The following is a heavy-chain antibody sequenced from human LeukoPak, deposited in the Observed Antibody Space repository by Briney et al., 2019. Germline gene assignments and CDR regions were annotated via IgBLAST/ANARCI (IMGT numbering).Heavy chain of an antibody. J-gene: IGHJ4*02. Sequence: ASVKVSSKASGYGFTGYEMHWVRQAPGQGLEWMGWINPNNGGTNYAQKFQGRVTMTRDTSISTAYMELSRLRSDDTAVYYCAREDSGGDCLGYWGQGTLVTVSS. V-gene: IGHV1-2*02. CDR3: AREDSGGDCLGY. CDR2: INPNNGGT. D-gene: IGHD2-21*01. CDR1: GYGFTGYE.